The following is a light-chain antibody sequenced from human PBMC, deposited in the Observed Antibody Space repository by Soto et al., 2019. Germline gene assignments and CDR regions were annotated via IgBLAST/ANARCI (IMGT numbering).Light chain of an antibody. CDR2: DVI. V-gene: IGLV2-14*03. CDR1: SSDIGGYKY. Sequence: QSALPQPASMSGSPGQSITISCTGSSSDIGGYKYVSWYQHHPGKAPQLIIFDVINRPSGVSNRFSGSKSGNTASLTIFGLQAEDEADYYCLSYTSSTMDVFGTGTKLTVL. CDR3: LSYTSSTMDV. J-gene: IGLJ1*01.